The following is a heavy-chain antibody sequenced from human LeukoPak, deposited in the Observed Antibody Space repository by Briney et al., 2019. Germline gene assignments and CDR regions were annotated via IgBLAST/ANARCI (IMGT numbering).Heavy chain of an antibody. Sequence: ASVKVSCKASGYIFTSYYMHWVRQAPGQGLEWMGTINPSGGSTSYAQKFQGRVTMTRDMSTSTVYMELSSLGSEDTAVYYCARGIRDTLIYYYYYYMDVWGKGTTVTVSS. J-gene: IGHJ6*03. CDR2: INPSGGST. D-gene: IGHD5-18*01. V-gene: IGHV1-46*01. CDR1: GYIFTSYY. CDR3: ARGIRDTLIYYYYYYMDV.